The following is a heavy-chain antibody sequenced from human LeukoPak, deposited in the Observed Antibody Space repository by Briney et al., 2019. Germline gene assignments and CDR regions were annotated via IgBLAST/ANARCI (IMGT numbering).Heavy chain of an antibody. CDR1: GGSISSYY. D-gene: IGHD6-13*01. CDR3: ARHTRHPIAAAGTVDY. Sequence: SETLSLTCTVSGGSISSYYWSWIRQPPGKGLEWIGYIYYSGSTNYNPSLKSRVTISVDTSKNQFSLKLSSVTAADTAVYYCARHTRHPIAAAGTVDYWGQGTLVTVSS. J-gene: IGHJ4*02. CDR2: IYYSGST. V-gene: IGHV4-59*08.